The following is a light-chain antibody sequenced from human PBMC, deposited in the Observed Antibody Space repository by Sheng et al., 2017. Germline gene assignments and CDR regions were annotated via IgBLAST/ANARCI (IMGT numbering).Light chain of an antibody. V-gene: IGKV3-15*01. Sequence: EIVMTQSPATLSVSPGERATLSCRASQNINNNLAWYQQKPGQAPRLLIYGASTRATGIPARFSGSGSGTEFTLTITSLQSEDSAVYYCQQFNNWPPITFGQGTRLEIK. CDR2: GAS. CDR1: QNINNN. CDR3: QQFNNWPPIT. J-gene: IGKJ5*01.